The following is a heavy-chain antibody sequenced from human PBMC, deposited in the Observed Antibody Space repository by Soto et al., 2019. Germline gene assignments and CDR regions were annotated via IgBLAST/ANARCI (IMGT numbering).Heavy chain of an antibody. J-gene: IGHJ4*02. CDR2: INGSGAST. CDR1: GLAFSNYD. Sequence: EVQLLQSGGGLVQPVGPLRLSCAASGLAFSNYDMTWVRQAPGKGLDWVASINGSGASTFYAESVKGRFTISRDNSKNTVYLQMNSLRVEDTAVYYCANRNYYDKRGYTYPYFDFWGQGSLVTVSS. CDR3: ANRNYYDKRGYTYPYFDF. V-gene: IGHV3-23*01. D-gene: IGHD3-22*01.